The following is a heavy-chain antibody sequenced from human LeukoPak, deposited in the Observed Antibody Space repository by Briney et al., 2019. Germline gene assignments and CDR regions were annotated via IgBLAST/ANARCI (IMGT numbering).Heavy chain of an antibody. D-gene: IGHD4-11*01. V-gene: IGHV1-69*05. J-gene: IGHJ3*02. Sequence: GASVKVSCKASGGTFSSYAISWVRQAPGEGLEWMGGIIPIFGTANYAQKFQGRVTITTDESTSTAYMELSSLRSEDTAVYYCAKRTVTLSRFYAFDIWGQGTMLTVSS. CDR1: GGTFSSYA. CDR2: IIPIFGTA. CDR3: AKRTVTLSRFYAFDI.